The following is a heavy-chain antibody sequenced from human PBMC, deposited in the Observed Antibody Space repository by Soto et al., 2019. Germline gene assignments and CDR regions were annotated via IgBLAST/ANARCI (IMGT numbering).Heavy chain of an antibody. D-gene: IGHD6-6*01. V-gene: IGHV3-64*01. CDR3: ARRARPDFFYMDV. CDR1: GFTLSGYA. CDR2: ISSNGVGT. Sequence: ESGGGLAQPGGSLRLSCAASGFTLSGYAMDWVRQAPGKGLEYVSGISSNGVGTYYANSVQGRFTISRDNSKNTVYLQMGSLRPEDMAVYYCARRARPDFFYMDVWGKGTTVTVSS. J-gene: IGHJ6*03.